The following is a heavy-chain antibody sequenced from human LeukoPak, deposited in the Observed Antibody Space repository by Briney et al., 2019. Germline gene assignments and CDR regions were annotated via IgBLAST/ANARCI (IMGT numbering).Heavy chain of an antibody. CDR3: ARDPARMYGDSEAFDY. Sequence: GGSLRLSCAASGFTFSSYSMNWVRQAPGKGLEWVSYISSSSSTIYYADSVKGRFTISRDNAKNSLYLQMNSLRDEDTAVYYCARDPARMYGDSEAFDYWGQGTLVTVSS. D-gene: IGHD4-17*01. CDR2: ISSSSSTI. V-gene: IGHV3-48*02. CDR1: GFTFSSYS. J-gene: IGHJ4*02.